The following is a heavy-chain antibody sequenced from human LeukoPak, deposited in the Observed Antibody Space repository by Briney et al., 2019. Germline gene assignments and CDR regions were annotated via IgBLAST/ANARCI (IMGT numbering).Heavy chain of an antibody. CDR3: AKDESLDLGITMIVVVTLFDY. Sequence: PGGSLRLSCAASGFTFSSYAMSWVRQAPGKGLEWVSAISGSGGSTYSADSVKGRFTISRDNSKNTLYLQMNSLRAEDTAVYYCAKDESLDLGITMIVVVTLFDYWGQGTLVTVSS. CDR2: ISGSGGST. J-gene: IGHJ4*02. D-gene: IGHD3-22*01. CDR1: GFTFSSYA. V-gene: IGHV3-23*01.